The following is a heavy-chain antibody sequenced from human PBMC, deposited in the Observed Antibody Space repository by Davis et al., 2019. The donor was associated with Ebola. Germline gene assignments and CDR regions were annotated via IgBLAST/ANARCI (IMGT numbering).Heavy chain of an antibody. J-gene: IGHJ4*02. V-gene: IGHV3-7*01. CDR3: ARQASFDY. CDR1: GFTFSSYW. CDR2: IKQDGSEK. Sequence: GESLKISCAASGFTFSSYWMSWVRQAPGKGLEWVANIKQDGSEKYYVDSVKGRFTISRDNSKNTLYLQMNSLRAEDTAVYYCARQASFDYWGQGTLVTVSS.